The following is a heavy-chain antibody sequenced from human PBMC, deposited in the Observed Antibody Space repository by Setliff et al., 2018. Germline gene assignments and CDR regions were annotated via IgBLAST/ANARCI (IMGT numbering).Heavy chain of an antibody. CDR3: ARRWSGIDY. CDR1: GGSVSGYY. J-gene: IGHJ4*02. D-gene: IGHD3-3*01. Sequence: LSLTCTVSGGSVSGYYWSWIRQPPGKGLEWIGYISNSVGASYHPSLRNRVTISMDTSNNQFSLKLRSVSAADTAFYYCARRWSGIDYWGQGTLVTVSS. CDR2: ISNSVGA. V-gene: IGHV4-59*02.